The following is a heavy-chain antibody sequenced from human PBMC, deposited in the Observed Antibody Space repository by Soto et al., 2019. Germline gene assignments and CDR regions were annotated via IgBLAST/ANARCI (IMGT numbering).Heavy chain of an antibody. Sequence: QVQLQESGPGLVKPSQTLSLTCTVSSGSISSGDYYWSWIRQPPGKGLEWIGYIYYSGSTYYNPSLKSRVTISVDTSKNQFSLKLSSVTAADTAVYYCARDVVRCSGGSCYSYYYYGMDVWGQGTTVTVSS. J-gene: IGHJ6*02. CDR1: SGSISSGDYY. CDR2: IYYSGST. D-gene: IGHD2-15*01. CDR3: ARDVVRCSGGSCYSYYYYGMDV. V-gene: IGHV4-30-4*01.